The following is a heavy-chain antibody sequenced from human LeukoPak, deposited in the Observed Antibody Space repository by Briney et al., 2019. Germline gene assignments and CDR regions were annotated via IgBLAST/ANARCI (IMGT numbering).Heavy chain of an antibody. CDR3: GRDYTINRGLSPFDY. V-gene: IGHV3-23*01. Sequence: GGSLRLSCASSGFTFSSYAMSWVRQAPGKGLEWVSGISRSGGSTYYADSVKGRFTISRDNSKNTLYLQMNSLRAEDTAVYYCGRDYTINRGLSPFDYWGQGTLVTVSS. D-gene: IGHD3-10*01. CDR1: GFTFSSYA. CDR2: ISRSGGST. J-gene: IGHJ4*01.